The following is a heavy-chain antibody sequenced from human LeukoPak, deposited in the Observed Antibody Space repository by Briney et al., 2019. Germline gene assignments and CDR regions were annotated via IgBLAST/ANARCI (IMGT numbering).Heavy chain of an antibody. CDR2: ISGSGGST. J-gene: IGHJ4*02. CDR3: AKVGWVVHRDFWSGYYQPGGDY. V-gene: IGHV3-23*01. D-gene: IGHD3-3*01. CDR1: GFTFSSYA. Sequence: GGSLRLSCAASGFTFSSYAVSWVRQAPGKGLEWVSAISGSGGSTYYADSVKGRFTISRDNSKNTLYLQMNSLRAEDTAVYYCAKVGWVVHRDFWSGYYQPGGDYWGQGTLVTVSS.